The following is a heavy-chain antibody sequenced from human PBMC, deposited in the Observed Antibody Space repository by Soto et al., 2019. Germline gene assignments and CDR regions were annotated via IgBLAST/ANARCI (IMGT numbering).Heavy chain of an antibody. V-gene: IGHV1-69*01. J-gene: IGHJ4*02. CDR2: IIPIFGTA. CDR3: ARGGTTYYDFWGTDFDY. D-gene: IGHD3-3*01. CDR1: GGTYSSYA. Sequence: QVQLVQSGAEVKKPGSSVKVSCKASGGTYSSYAISWVRQAPGQGLEWMGGIIPIFGTANYAQKFQGRVTITADESTSTAYMELSSLRSEDTAVYYCARGGTTYYDFWGTDFDYWGQGTLVTVSS.